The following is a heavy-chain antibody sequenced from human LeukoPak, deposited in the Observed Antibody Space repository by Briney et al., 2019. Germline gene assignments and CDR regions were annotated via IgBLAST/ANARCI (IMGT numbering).Heavy chain of an antibody. CDR1: GGSISSYY. CDR2: IYYTGST. Sequence: SETLSLTCTVTGGSISSYYWSWIRQPPGKGLEWIGYIYYTGSTNYNPSLKSQVTISVDTSKNQFSLKLSSVTAADTAVYYCARQQLSQLYYFDNWGRGTLVTVSS. V-gene: IGHV4-59*01. CDR3: ARQQLSQLYYFDN. D-gene: IGHD6-13*01. J-gene: IGHJ4*02.